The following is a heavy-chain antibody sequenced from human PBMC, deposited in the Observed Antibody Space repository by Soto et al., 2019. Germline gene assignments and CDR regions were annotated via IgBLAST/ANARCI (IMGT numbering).Heavy chain of an antibody. CDR1: GGSISSGGYY. D-gene: IGHD3-16*02. V-gene: IGHV4-31*03. J-gene: IGHJ6*03. CDR2: IYYSGST. Sequence: SETLSLTCTVSGGSISSGGYYWSWIRQHPGKGLEWIGYIYYSGSTYYNPSLKSRVTISVDTSKNQFSLRLSSVTAADTAVYYCSRDRLVPGPHYMDVWAKGTTATVSS. CDR3: SRDRLVPGPHYMDV.